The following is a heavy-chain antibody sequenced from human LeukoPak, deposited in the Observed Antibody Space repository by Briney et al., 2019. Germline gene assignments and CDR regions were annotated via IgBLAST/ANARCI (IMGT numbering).Heavy chain of an antibody. CDR1: GYTFTSYG. D-gene: IGHD3-22*01. CDR2: ISAYNSNT. Sequence: ASVKVSCKASGYTFTSYGISWVRQAPGQGLEWMGWISAYNSNTNYAQKLQGRVTMTTDTSTSTAYMELRSLRSDDTAVYYCARGLFDSSGYYQVYYFDYWGQGTLVTVSS. V-gene: IGHV1-18*01. CDR3: ARGLFDSSGYYQVYYFDY. J-gene: IGHJ4*02.